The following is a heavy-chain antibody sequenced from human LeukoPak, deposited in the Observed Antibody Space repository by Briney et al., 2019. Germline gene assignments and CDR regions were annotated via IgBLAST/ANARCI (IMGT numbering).Heavy chain of an antibody. CDR1: GFTFSNYA. V-gene: IGHV3-23*01. Sequence: GGSLRLSCAASGFTFSNYAMSWVRQAPGKGLEWVSLISGSGASTYYPDSVRGRFTISRDNSKNTLSLQMNSLRAEDTAVYYCAPDLRGSASSLDDWGQGTLVTVSS. CDR3: APDLRGSASSLDD. J-gene: IGHJ4*02. D-gene: IGHD6-25*01. CDR2: ISGSGAST.